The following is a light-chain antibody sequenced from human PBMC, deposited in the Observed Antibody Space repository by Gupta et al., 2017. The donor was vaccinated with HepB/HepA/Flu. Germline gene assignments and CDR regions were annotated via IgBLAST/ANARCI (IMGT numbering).Light chain of an antibody. Sequence: DIQFTQSPSFLSASVGDRVTISCRASQGINNYLAWYQQKPGKAPKLLIYAAFTLQSGVPSRFSGSAAGTEFTLTISSLQPEDFATYYCQQSEAYPVTFGQGRRLDLK. CDR1: QGINNY. J-gene: IGKJ5*01. V-gene: IGKV1-9*01. CDR2: AAF. CDR3: QQSEAYPVT.